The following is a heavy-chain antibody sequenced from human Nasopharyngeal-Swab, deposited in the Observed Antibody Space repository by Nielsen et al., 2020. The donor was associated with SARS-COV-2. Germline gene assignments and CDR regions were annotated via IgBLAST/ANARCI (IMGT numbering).Heavy chain of an antibody. D-gene: IGHD3-10*01. J-gene: IGHJ4*02. Sequence: GESLKISCAASGFTFSSYWMSWVRQAPGKGLEWVANIKQDGSEKYYVDSVKGRFTISRDNAKNSLYLQMNSLRAEDTAVYYCARAFGSGSFDYWGQGTLVTVSS. CDR3: ARAFGSGSFDY. CDR1: GFTFSSYW. CDR2: IKQDGSEK. V-gene: IGHV3-7*01.